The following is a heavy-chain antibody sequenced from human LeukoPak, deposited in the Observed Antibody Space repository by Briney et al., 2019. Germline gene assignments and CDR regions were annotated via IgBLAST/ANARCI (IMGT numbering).Heavy chain of an antibody. D-gene: IGHD2-15*01. J-gene: IGHJ4*02. CDR1: GFTFSSHA. CDR3: AKAERILLPDY. Sequence: GGSLRLSCAASGFTFSSHAMSWVRQAPGKGLEWVSAISGSGDSTYYADSVKGRFTISRDNSKNTLYLQMRAEDTAVYYCAKAERILLPDYWGQGTLVTVSS. CDR2: ISGSGDST. V-gene: IGHV3-23*01.